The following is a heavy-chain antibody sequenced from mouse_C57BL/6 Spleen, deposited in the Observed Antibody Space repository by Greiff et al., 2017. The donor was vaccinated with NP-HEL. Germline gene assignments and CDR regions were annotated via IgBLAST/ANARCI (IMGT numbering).Heavy chain of an antibody. D-gene: IGHD3-1*01. CDR3: ARRQARRYAMDY. V-gene: IGHV5-17*01. J-gene: IGHJ4*01. Sequence: EVQRVESGGGLVKPGGSLKLSCAASGFTFSDYGMHWVRQAPEKWLEWVAYISSGSSTIYYADTVKGRFTISRDNAKNTLFLQMTSLRSEDTAMYYCARRQARRYAMDYWGQGTSVTVSS. CDR1: GFTFSDYG. CDR2: ISSGSSTI.